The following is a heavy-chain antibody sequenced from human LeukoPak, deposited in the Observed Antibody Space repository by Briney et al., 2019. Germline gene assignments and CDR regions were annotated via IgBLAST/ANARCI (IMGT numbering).Heavy chain of an antibody. V-gene: IGHV1-69*13. CDR2: IIPIFGTA. Sequence: GASVKVSCKASGGTFSSYAIGWVRQAPGQGLEWMGGIIPIFGTANYAQKFQGRVTITADESTSTAYMELSSLRSEDTAVYYCARDDKQDYDFWSGYYHFNAFDIWGQGTMVTVSS. J-gene: IGHJ3*02. CDR3: ARDDKQDYDFWSGYYHFNAFDI. CDR1: GGTFSSYA. D-gene: IGHD3-3*01.